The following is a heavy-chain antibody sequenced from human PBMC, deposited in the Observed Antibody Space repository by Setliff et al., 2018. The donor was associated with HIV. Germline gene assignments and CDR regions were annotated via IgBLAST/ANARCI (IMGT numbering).Heavy chain of an antibody. Sequence: ASVKVSCKASGYIFTGYYMHWVRQAPGQGLEWMGWINPNSGGTNYAQKSQGRVTMTRDTSISTAYMELSRLRSDDTAVYYCARDLLVWFGELLGTDYWGQGTLVTVSS. J-gene: IGHJ4*02. CDR1: GYIFTGYY. D-gene: IGHD3-10*01. V-gene: IGHV1-2*02. CDR2: INPNSGGT. CDR3: ARDLLVWFGELLGTDY.